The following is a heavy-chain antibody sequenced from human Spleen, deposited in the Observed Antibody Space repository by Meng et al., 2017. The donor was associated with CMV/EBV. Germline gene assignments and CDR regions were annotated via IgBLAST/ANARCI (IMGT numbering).Heavy chain of an antibody. CDR3: ARDLRDPDNWFDP. V-gene: IGHV1-24*01. J-gene: IGHJ5*02. CDR2: FDPEDGET. Sequence: ASVKVSCKVSGYTLTEFSMQWVRQAPGKGLEWMGGFDPEDGETIYAQRFQGRVTMTEDTSTDTSYMELSSLISEDTAVYFCARDLRDPDNWFDPWGQGTLVTVSS. CDR1: GYTLTEFS.